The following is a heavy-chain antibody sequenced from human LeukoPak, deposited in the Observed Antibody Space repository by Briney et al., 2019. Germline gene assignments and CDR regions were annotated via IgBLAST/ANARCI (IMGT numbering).Heavy chain of an antibody. CDR1: GGTFSSYA. CDR3: ATYYYDSSGYPY. J-gene: IGHJ4*02. CDR2: IIPIFGIA. V-gene: IGHV1-69*13. Sequence: SVKVSCKASGGTFSSYAISWVRQAPGQGLEWMGGIIPIFGIANYAQKFQGRVTITADESTSTAYMELSSLRSEDTAVYYCATYYYDSSGYPYWGQGTLVTVSS. D-gene: IGHD3-22*01.